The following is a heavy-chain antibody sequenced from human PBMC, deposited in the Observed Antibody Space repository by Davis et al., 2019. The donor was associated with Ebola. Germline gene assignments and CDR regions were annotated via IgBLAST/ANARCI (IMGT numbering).Heavy chain of an antibody. V-gene: IGHV4-59*01. Sequence: GSLRLSCTVSGGSISSYYWSWIRQPPGKGLEWIGYIYYSGSTNYNPSLKSRVTISVDTSKNQFSLKLSSVTAADTAVYYCARMRSKVRYYGMDVWGKGTTVTVSS. CDR3: ARMRSKVRYYGMDV. CDR1: GGSISSYY. J-gene: IGHJ6*04. CDR2: IYYSGST. D-gene: IGHD1-26*01.